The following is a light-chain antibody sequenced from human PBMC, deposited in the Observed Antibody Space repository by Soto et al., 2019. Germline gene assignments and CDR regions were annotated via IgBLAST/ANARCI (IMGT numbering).Light chain of an antibody. CDR3: QQYDNLPLT. V-gene: IGKV1-33*01. Sequence: DIQMTQSPSSLSASVGDRVTITCQASQDIRNYLNWYQQKPGKAPKLLIYDASKLETGVPSRFSGSGSGTDFTFTISSLQPEDIATYYCQQYDNLPLTFGGGTKVEIK. J-gene: IGKJ4*01. CDR1: QDIRNY. CDR2: DAS.